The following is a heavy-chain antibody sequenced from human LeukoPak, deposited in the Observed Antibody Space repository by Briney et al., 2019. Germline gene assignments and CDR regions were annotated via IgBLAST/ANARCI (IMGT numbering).Heavy chain of an antibody. CDR3: ARAVPNYGGNSWFDY. J-gene: IGHJ4*02. CDR1: GFTFSSYS. Sequence: GGSLRLSCAASGFTFSSYSMNWVRQAPGKGLERVSSISSSSSYIYYADSVKGRSTISRDNAKNSLYLQMNSLRAEDTAVYYCARAVPNYGGNSWFDYWGQGTLVTVSS. D-gene: IGHD4-23*01. CDR2: ISSSSSYI. V-gene: IGHV3-21*01.